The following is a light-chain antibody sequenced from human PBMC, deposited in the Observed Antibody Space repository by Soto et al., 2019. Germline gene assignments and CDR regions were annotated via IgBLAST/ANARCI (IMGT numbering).Light chain of an antibody. Sequence: QSALTQPAYVSGSPGQSITISFTGTSSDVGGYNYVSWYQQHPGKVPKLMMFDVSNRPSGVSNRFSGSNSGNTASLTISGLQDEDEADYFFCSYAACSVYVFGTGTKLTVL. CDR3: CSYAACSVYV. CDR2: DVS. CDR1: SSDVGGYNY. V-gene: IGLV2-14*01. J-gene: IGLJ1*01.